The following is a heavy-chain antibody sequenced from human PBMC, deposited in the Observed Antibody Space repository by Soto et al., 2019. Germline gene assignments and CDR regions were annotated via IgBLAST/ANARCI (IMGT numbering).Heavy chain of an antibody. J-gene: IGHJ4*02. CDR1: GGSISGGGYY. CDR3: ARDSTGYSYFDS. CDR2: IYYSGST. V-gene: IGHV4-31*03. D-gene: IGHD3-22*01. Sequence: LSLTCTVSGGSISGGGYYWSWIRQSPGKGLEWIGYIYYSGSTYYNPSLKSRLSISLDTSENQFSLKLSSVTAADTAVYYCARDSTGYSYFDSWGQGTLVTVSS.